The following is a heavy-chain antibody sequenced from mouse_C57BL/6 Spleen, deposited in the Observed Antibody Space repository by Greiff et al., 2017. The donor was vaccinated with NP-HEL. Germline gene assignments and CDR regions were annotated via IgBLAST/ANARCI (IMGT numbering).Heavy chain of an antibody. CDR3: ARKDYGSSLYFDY. V-gene: IGHV1-69*01. D-gene: IGHD1-1*01. CDR2: IDPSDSYT. Sequence: VQLQQPGAELVMPGASVKLSCKASGYTFTSYWMHWVKQRPGQGLEWIGEIDPSDSYTNYNQKFKGKSTLTVDKSSSTAYMQLSSLTSEDSAVYYCARKDYGSSLYFDYWGQGTTLTVSS. J-gene: IGHJ2*01. CDR1: GYTFTSYW.